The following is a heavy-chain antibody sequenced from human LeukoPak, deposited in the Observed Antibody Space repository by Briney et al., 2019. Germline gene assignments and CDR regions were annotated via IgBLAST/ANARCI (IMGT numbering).Heavy chain of an antibody. CDR1: GFTFGDYA. CDR2: IRSKAYGGTT. CDR3: AKETVTTGSINFDY. D-gene: IGHD4-17*01. Sequence: GGSLRLSCTASGFTFGDYAMSWFRQAPGKGLEWVGFIRSKAYGGTTEYAASVKGRFTISRDDSKSIAYLQMNSLRAEDTAVYYCAKETVTTGSINFDYWGQGTLVTVSS. V-gene: IGHV3-49*03. J-gene: IGHJ4*02.